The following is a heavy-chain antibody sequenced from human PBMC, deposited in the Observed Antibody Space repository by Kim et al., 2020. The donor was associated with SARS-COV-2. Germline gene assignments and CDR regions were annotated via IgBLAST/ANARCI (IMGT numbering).Heavy chain of an antibody. D-gene: IGHD3-10*01. Sequence: PPPKSRVTISVDTSKNQFSLKLSSVTAADTAVYYCARDIRVRGITNWFDPWGQGTLVTVSS. J-gene: IGHJ5*02. CDR3: ARDIRVRGITNWFDP. V-gene: IGHV4-59*01.